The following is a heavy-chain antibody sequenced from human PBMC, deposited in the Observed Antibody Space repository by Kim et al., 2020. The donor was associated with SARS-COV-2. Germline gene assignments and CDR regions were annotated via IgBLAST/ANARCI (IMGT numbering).Heavy chain of an antibody. Sequence: GGSLRLSCAASGFTFSSYAMHWVRQAPGKGLEWVAVISYDGSNKYYADSVKGRFTISRDNSKNTLYLQMNSLRAEDTAVYYCARLGSTSSTFYCWGQGTLVTVSS. CDR1: GFTFSSYA. V-gene: IGHV3-30*04. CDR2: ISYDGSNK. CDR3: ARLGSTSSTFYC. J-gene: IGHJ4*02. D-gene: IGHD3-16*01.